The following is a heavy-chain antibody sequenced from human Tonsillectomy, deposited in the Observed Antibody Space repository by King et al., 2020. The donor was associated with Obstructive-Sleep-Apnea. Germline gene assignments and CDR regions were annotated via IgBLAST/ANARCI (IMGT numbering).Heavy chain of an antibody. J-gene: IGHJ6*02. CDR3: ARDRLERPYYYYGMDV. V-gene: IGHV4-39*07. Sequence: LQLQESGPGLVKPSETLSLTCTVSGGSISSSSYNWGWIRQPPGKGLEWIGSIYYSGSTFYNPSLKSRGTISVDTSQNQFSLKLSSVTAADTAVYYCARDRLERPYYYYGMDVWGQGTTVTVSS. CDR1: GGSISSSSYN. CDR2: IYYSGST. D-gene: IGHD1-1*01.